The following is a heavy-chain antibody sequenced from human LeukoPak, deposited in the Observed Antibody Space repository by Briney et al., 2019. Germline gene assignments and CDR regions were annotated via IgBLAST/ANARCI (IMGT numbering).Heavy chain of an antibody. CDR1: GDSISSWSYY. J-gene: IGHJ5*02. CDR3: ARQGGRITMVRGVIIFYWFDP. D-gene: IGHD3-10*01. V-gene: IGHV4-39*01. Sequence: PSETLSLTCTVSGDSISSWSYYWRWLRQPPGKGLEWIGSIYYSGSTYYNPSLKSRVTISVDTSKDQFSLKLSAVTAADTAVYYCARQGGRITMVRGVIIFYWFDPWGQGTLVTVSS. CDR2: IYYSGST.